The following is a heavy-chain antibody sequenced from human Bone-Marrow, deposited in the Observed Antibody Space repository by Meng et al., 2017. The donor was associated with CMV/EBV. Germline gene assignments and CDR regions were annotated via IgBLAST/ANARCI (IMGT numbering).Heavy chain of an antibody. CDR2: INPNSGGT. D-gene: IGHD1-26*01. Sequence: ASVKVSCKASGYTFTGYYMHWVRQAPGQGLEWMGWINPNSGGTNYAQKFQGRVTMTRDTSISTAYMELNSLRAEDTAVYYCARVGGMGASKYWGQGTVVTVSS. CDR1: GYTFTGYY. CDR3: ARVGGMGASKY. V-gene: IGHV1-2*02. J-gene: IGHJ4*02.